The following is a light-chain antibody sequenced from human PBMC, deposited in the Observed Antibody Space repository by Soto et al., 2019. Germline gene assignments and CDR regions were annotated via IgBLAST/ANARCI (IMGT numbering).Light chain of an antibody. V-gene: IGKV1-5*01. CDR2: DAS. J-gene: IGKJ1*01. CDR3: QQYNSYST. Sequence: DIQMTQSPATLSASVLDRVTITFRASQSVRSWLAWYQQKPGTAPKLLIFDASRLESGVPSRFSGSGSGTEFTLTISSLQTEDFASYYCQQYNSYSTFGQGTKVDI. CDR1: QSVRSW.